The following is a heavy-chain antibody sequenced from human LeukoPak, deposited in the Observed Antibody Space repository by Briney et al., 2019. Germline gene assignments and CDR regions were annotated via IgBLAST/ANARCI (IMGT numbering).Heavy chain of an antibody. D-gene: IGHD6-13*01. CDR3: AKDMAAAGATYWYFDL. V-gene: IGHV3-21*04. J-gene: IGHJ2*01. Sequence: GGSLRLSCAASGFTFSSYSMNWVRQAPGKGLEWVSSISSSSSYIYYADSVKGRLTISRDNAKNSLYLQMNSLRAEDTALYYCAKDMAAAGATYWYFDLWGRGTLVTVSS. CDR2: ISSSSSYI. CDR1: GFTFSSYS.